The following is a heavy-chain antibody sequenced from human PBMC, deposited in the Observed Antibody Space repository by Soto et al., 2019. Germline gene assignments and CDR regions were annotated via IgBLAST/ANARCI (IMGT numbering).Heavy chain of an antibody. Sequence: SEALSLTCTVSGGSISSSSYYWGWIRQPPGKGLEWIGSIYYSGSTYYNPSLKSRVTISVDTSKNQFSLKLSSVTAADTAVYYCARSMTTVVTLDYWGQGTLVTVSS. CDR1: GGSISSSSYY. V-gene: IGHV4-39*01. CDR2: IYYSGST. D-gene: IGHD4-17*01. J-gene: IGHJ4*02. CDR3: ARSMTTVVTLDY.